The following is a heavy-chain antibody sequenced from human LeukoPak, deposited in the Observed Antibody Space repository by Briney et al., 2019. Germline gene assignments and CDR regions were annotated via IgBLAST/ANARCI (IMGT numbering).Heavy chain of an antibody. Sequence: GGSLRLSCAASGFTFSSYGMNWVRQAPGKGLEWVAVISYDGTNKFYVDSLSGRFTISRDNSKNTLYLQMNSLRAEDTAVYYCAKDGYYGSGTYPDYWGQGTLVTVSS. CDR2: ISYDGTNK. V-gene: IGHV3-30*18. D-gene: IGHD3-10*01. CDR1: GFTFSSYG. CDR3: AKDGYYGSGTYPDY. J-gene: IGHJ4*02.